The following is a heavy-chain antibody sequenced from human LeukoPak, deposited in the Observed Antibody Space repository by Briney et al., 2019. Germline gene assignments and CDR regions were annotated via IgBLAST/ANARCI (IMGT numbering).Heavy chain of an antibody. J-gene: IGHJ4*02. CDR1: GYTFTNFA. CDR2: INAGNGDT. Sequence: ASVKVSCKASGYTFTNFAIHWVRQAPGQRLEWMGWINAGNGDTKYSQKFQGRVTITRDTSASTAYMELSSLRSEDTAVYYCARDPKTGYLDYWGQGTLVTVSS. CDR3: ARDPKTGYLDY. V-gene: IGHV1-3*01. D-gene: IGHD1-14*01.